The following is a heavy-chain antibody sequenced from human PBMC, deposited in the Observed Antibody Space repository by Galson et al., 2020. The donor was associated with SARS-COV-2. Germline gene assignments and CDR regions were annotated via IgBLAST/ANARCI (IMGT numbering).Heavy chain of an antibody. CDR2: LFGDGRT. Sequence: LSLTCAASGFSVSNTYMTWVRQAPGKGLEWASLLFGDGRTYYADSVKGRFTISRDISTNTLHLQMNSLRLEDTGFYYCMREAQDLQPDDWGQGTLVTVSS. CDR3: MREAQDLQPDD. J-gene: IGHJ4*02. CDR1: GFSVSNTY. V-gene: IGHV3-66*02. D-gene: IGHD4-4*01.